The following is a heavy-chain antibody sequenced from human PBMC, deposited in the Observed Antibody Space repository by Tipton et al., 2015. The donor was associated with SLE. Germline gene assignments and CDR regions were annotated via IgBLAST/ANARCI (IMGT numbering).Heavy chain of an antibody. CDR2: IYYSGST. CDR3: AEVRGSYYMDV. V-gene: IGHV4-39*01. D-gene: IGHD3-10*01. Sequence: TLSLTCTVSGGSISSSSYYWGWIRQPPGKGLEWMGSIYYSGSTYYNPSLKSRVTISVDTSKNQFSLKLSSVTAADTAVYYCAEVRGSYYMDVWGKGTTVTVSS. J-gene: IGHJ6*03. CDR1: GGSISSSSYY.